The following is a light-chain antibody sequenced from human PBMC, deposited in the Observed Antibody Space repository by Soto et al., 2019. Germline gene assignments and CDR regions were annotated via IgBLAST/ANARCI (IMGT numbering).Light chain of an antibody. Sequence: DIQMTQSPSSLSASVGDRVTITCRASESISTWLAWYQQKPGKAPKLLIYGASSLESGVPPRFSGDGSETEVTLTISSRQRDDFGTYYCQQYSRLWSFGQGTKVAIE. J-gene: IGKJ1*01. CDR1: ESISTW. CDR3: QQYSRLWS. CDR2: GAS. V-gene: IGKV1-5*03.